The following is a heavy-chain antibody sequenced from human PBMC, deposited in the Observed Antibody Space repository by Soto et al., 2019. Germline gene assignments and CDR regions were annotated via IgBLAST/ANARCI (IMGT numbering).Heavy chain of an antibody. V-gene: IGHV3-64*01. J-gene: IGHJ4*02. Sequence: EVQLVESGGGLVQPGGSLRLSCAASGFTFSSYAMHWVRQATGKGLECVSAINSNGGSTYYANSVKGRFTISRDNSKNTLYLQMGSLRAKDMTVYYCARLGTPYYFDCWGQGTLVTVSS. CDR2: INSNGGST. CDR3: ARLGTPYYFDC. D-gene: IGHD2-15*01. CDR1: GFTFSSYA.